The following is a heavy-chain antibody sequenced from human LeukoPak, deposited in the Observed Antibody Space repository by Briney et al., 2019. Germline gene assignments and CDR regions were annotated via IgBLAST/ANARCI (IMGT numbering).Heavy chain of an antibody. CDR3: AKDLRFGELSWFDP. V-gene: IGHV3-23*01. CDR1: GFTFSSYA. J-gene: IGHJ5*02. Sequence: PGGSLRLSCAASGFTFSSYAMSWVRQAPGKGLEWISAISGSGGSTYYADSVKGRFTISRDNTKNTLYLQMNSLRAEDTAVYYCAKDLRFGELSWFDPWGQGTLVTVSS. D-gene: IGHD3-10*01. CDR2: ISGSGGST.